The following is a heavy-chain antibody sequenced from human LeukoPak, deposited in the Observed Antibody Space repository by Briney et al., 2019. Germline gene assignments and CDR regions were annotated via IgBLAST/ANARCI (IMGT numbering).Heavy chain of an antibody. CDR2: IYSGGST. CDR3: ARGRYYYDSSGYYYPLDY. D-gene: IGHD3-22*01. CDR1: GFTVSSNY. Sequence: GGSLRLSCAASGFTVSSNYMSWVRQAPGKGLEWVSVIYSGGSTYYADSVKGRFTISRDNSKNTLYLQMNSLRAGDTAVYYCARGRYYYDSSGYYYPLDYWGQGTLVTVSS. J-gene: IGHJ4*02. V-gene: IGHV3-66*01.